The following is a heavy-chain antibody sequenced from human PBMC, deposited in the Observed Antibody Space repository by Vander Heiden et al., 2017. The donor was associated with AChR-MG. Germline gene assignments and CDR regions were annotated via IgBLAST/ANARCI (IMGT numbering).Heavy chain of an antibody. Sequence: EVQLVESGGGLVQPGGSLRLSCAASGFTFGSYAMNWVRQAPGKGLEWVSYISSSGSTIYYADSVKGRFTISRDNAKNSLYLQMNSLRAEDTAVYYCARVLSREDIVVVPAAIGYWGQGTLVTVSS. J-gene: IGHJ4*02. CDR2: ISSSGSTI. CDR3: ARVLSREDIVVVPAAIGY. V-gene: IGHV3-48*03. CDR1: GFTFGSYA. D-gene: IGHD2-2*01.